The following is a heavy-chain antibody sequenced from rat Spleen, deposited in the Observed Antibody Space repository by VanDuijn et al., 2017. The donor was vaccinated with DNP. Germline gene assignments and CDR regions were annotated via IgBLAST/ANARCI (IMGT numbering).Heavy chain of an antibody. CDR3: AVQLGVFDY. Sequence: EVQLQESGPGLVKPSQSLSLTCSVTGYSITTNYWGWIRKFQGNRMEWIGLISYSGSTSYSPSLKSRISITRDTSKNQFFLQVNSVTTEDTATYYCAVQLGVFDYWGQGVMVTVSS. D-gene: IGHD5-1*01. CDR2: ISYSGST. CDR1: GYSITTNY. V-gene: IGHV3-1*01. J-gene: IGHJ2*01.